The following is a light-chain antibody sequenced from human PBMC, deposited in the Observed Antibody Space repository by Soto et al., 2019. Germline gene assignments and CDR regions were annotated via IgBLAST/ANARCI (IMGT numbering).Light chain of an antibody. V-gene: IGLV1-40*01. J-gene: IGLJ1*01. Sequence: QSVRTQPPSVSGAPGQRVTLPCSGSSSNLGAGFDVHWYQQLPGAAPKLLLYGTTNRPSGVPDRFSGSKSGPSASLDITGLQAEDEDDYYCQSYDGSLSGYVFGAGTKVTVL. CDR2: GTT. CDR3: QSYDGSLSGYV. CDR1: SSNLGAGFD.